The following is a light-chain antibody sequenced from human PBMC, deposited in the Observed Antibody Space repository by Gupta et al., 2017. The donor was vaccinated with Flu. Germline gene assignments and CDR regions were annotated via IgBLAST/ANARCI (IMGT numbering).Light chain of an antibody. CDR1: TGAVTSGFY. J-gene: IGLJ3*02. CDR3: LLYYGGAQPWV. CDR2: SKS. Sequence: QTVVTQEPSLTVSPGGTVTLTCASSTGAVTSGFYPNWFQQKHGQAPRTLIYSKSNKHSWTPARFSGSLLGGKAALTLSGVQPEDEAEYYCLLYYGGAQPWVFGGGTKLTVL. V-gene: IGLV7-43*01.